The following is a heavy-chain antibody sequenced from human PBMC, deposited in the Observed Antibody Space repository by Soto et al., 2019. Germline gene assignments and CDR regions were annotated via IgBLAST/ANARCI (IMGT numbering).Heavy chain of an antibody. V-gene: IGHV4-59*01. CDR3: ARDLGPKYYDFWSGYYRPSSWFDP. J-gene: IGHJ5*02. D-gene: IGHD3-3*01. Sequence: PSETLSLTCTVSGGSISSYYWSWIRQPPGKGLEWIGYIYYSGSTNYNPSLKSRVTISVDTSKNQFSLKLSSVTAADTAVYYCARDLGPKYYDFWSGYYRPSSWFDPWGQGTLVTVSS. CDR2: IYYSGST. CDR1: GGSISSYY.